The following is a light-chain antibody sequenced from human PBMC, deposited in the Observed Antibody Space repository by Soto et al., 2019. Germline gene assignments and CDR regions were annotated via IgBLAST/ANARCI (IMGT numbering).Light chain of an antibody. CDR3: SSYSTTSTLV. V-gene: IGLV2-14*01. CDR2: EVN. Sequence: VLTQPASVSGSPGQSVTISCTGASSDVGGYDYVSWYQQHPGKAPKLILYEVNNRPSGVSNHFSGSKSGNTASLIISGLQADDEADYYCSSYSTTSTLVFGSGTKVTVL. CDR1: SSDVGGYDY. J-gene: IGLJ1*01.